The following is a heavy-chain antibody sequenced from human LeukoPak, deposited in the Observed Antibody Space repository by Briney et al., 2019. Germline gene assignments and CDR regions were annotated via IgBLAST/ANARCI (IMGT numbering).Heavy chain of an antibody. CDR3: ARDRHSGSFYGYFDY. J-gene: IGHJ4*02. V-gene: IGHV3-30*04. CDR2: VSDDGSNK. Sequence: PGGSLRLSCAASGFTFSSHAMHWVRQAPGKGLEWVAVVSDDGSNKHYSDSVKGRFTISRDSSKNTLYLQMNSLRVEDAAVYYCARDRHSGSFYGYFDYWGQGTLVTVSS. CDR1: GFTFSSHA. D-gene: IGHD1-26*01.